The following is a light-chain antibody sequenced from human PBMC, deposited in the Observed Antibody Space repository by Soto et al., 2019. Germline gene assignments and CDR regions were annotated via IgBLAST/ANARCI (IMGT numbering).Light chain of an antibody. J-gene: IGLJ2*01. Sequence: QSALTQPASVSGSPGQSITMPCTGTSSDIGGYNYVSWYQQFPGKAPKLMIYDVSNRPSGVSNRFSASKSGNTTTLTISGLQAEDEASYYCSSYTSSSTLVVFGGGTKLTVL. CDR3: SSYTSSSTLVV. CDR1: SSDIGGYNY. V-gene: IGLV2-14*01. CDR2: DVS.